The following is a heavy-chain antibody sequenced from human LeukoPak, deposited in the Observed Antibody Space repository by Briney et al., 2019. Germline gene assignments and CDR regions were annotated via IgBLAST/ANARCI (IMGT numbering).Heavy chain of an antibody. Sequence: ASVKVSCKATGYTFTSYDINWVRQATGQGLEWMGWMNPNSGNTGYAQKFQGRVTMTRNTSISTAYMELSSLRSEDTAVYYCARKYGRVPAAKGRYYYYMDVWGKGTTVTVSS. D-gene: IGHD2-2*01. CDR1: GYTFTSYD. V-gene: IGHV1-8*01. CDR2: MNPNSGNT. CDR3: ARKYGRVPAAKGRYYYYMDV. J-gene: IGHJ6*03.